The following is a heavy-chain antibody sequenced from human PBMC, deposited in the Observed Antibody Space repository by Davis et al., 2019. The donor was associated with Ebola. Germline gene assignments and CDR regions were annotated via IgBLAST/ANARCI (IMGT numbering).Heavy chain of an antibody. CDR3: VKGDVDIVATILGPFYFEH. V-gene: IGHV3-30*02. J-gene: IGHJ4*02. CDR2: IWYDGSNK. CDR1: GFTFSSYG. Sequence: PGGSLRLSCAASGFTFSSYGMHWVRQAPGKGLEWVAVIWYDGSNKYYADSVKGRFTISRDNLKNTLYLQMSSLGPEDTAIYFCVKGDVDIVATILGPFYFEHWGRGALVTVSS. D-gene: IGHD5-12*01.